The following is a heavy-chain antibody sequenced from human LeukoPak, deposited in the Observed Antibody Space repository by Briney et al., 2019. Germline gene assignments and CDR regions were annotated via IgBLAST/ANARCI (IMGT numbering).Heavy chain of an antibody. CDR2: IYYSGST. D-gene: IGHD5-18*01. J-gene: IGHJ4*02. V-gene: IGHV4-59*01. CDR3: ARERDQEGVTNTHYFEY. CDR1: GGSISSYY. Sequence: PSETLSLTCTVSGGSISSYYWSWIRQPPGKGLEWIGYIYYSGSTNYNPSLKSRVTISVDTSKNQFSLKLSSVTAADTAVYYCARERDQEGVTNTHYFEYWGQGTLVTVSS.